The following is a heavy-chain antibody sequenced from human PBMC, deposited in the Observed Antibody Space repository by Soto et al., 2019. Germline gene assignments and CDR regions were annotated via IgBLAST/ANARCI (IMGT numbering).Heavy chain of an antibody. CDR1: GGSISSYY. CDR2: IYTSGST. CDR3: ARDRGTTVYYYYGMDV. Sequence: PXETLSLTCTVAGGSISSYYWSWIRQPAGKGLDWIGRIYTSGSTNYNPSLKSRVTMSVDTSKNQFSLKLSSVTAADTAVYYCARDRGTTVYYYYGMDVWGQGTTVTVSS. J-gene: IGHJ6*02. V-gene: IGHV4-4*07. D-gene: IGHD4-4*01.